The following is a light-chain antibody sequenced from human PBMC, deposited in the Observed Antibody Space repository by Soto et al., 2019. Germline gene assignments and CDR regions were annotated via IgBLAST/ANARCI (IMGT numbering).Light chain of an antibody. V-gene: IGLV2-23*01. J-gene: IGLJ3*02. Sequence: QSALTQPASVSGSPGQSITISCTESSSDVEGYNLVSWYQHHAGKAPKRMIYEGSKRPSGVSNRFSGSKSGNTASLTISGLQAEDEADYYCCSYVGTWVFGGGTKVTVL. CDR2: EGS. CDR1: SSDVEGYNL. CDR3: CSYVGTWV.